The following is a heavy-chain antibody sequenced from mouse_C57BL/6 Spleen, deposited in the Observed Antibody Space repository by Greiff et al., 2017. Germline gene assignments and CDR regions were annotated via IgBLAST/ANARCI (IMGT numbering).Heavy chain of an antibody. D-gene: IGHD1-1*01. CDR3: AMYYGSSAAWFAY. V-gene: IGHV1-76*01. J-gene: IGHJ3*01. CDR1: GYTFTDYY. CDR2: IYPGSGNT. Sequence: VQLQQSGAELVRPGASVKLSCKASGYTFTDYYINWVKQRPGQGLEWIARIYPGSGNTYYNEKFKGKATLTAEKSSSTASMQLSSLTSEDSAVYVWAMYYGSSAAWFAYWGQGTLVTVSA.